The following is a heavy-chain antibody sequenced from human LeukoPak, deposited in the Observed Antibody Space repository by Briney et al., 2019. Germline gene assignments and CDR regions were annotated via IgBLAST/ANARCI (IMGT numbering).Heavy chain of an antibody. D-gene: IGHD3-10*01. CDR2: INPNSGGT. CDR3: ARIPGSGSYYSY. V-gene: IGHV1-2*02. CDR1: GYTFTGYY. J-gene: IGHJ4*02. Sequence: ASVKVSCKASGYTFTGYYMHWVRQAPGQGLEWMGWINPNSGGTNYAQKFQGRVTMTRDTSISTAYMELSRLRSDDTAVYYCARIPGSGSYYSYWGQGTLVTVSS.